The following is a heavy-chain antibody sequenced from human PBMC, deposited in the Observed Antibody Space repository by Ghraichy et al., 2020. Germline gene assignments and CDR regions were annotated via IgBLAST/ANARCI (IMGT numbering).Heavy chain of an antibody. J-gene: IGHJ5*02. D-gene: IGHD5-18*01. V-gene: IGHV4-30-2*01. Sequence: SQTRSLTCAVSGGSISSGGYSWSWIRQPPGKGLEWIGYIYHGGGTYYNPSLKSRVTISMDKSKNQFSLKLNSMTAADTAVYFCAAARIQKWLSFDPWGQGTLVTVSS. CDR2: IYHGGGT. CDR1: GGSISSGGYS. CDR3: AAARIQKWLSFDP.